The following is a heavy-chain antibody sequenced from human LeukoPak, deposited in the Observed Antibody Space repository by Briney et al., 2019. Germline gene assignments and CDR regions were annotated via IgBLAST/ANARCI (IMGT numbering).Heavy chain of an antibody. CDR2: TNPNSGNT. V-gene: IGHV1-8*01. D-gene: IGHD3-22*01. CDR3: ARGAPDYYDSSGYQYWYFDL. J-gene: IGHJ2*01. Sequence: ASVKVSCKASGYTFTSYDINWVRQATGQGLEWMGWTNPNSGNTGYAQKFQGRVTMTRNTSISTAYMELSSLRSEDTAVYYCARGAPDYYDSSGYQYWYFDLWGRGTLVTVSS. CDR1: GYTFTSYD.